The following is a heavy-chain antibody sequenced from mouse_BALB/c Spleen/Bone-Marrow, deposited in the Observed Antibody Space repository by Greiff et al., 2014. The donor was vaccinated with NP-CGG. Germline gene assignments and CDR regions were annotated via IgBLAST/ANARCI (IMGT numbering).Heavy chain of an antibody. CDR2: IAPGSGNT. CDR1: GYTFTSYW. D-gene: IGHD2-4*01. Sequence: SCKASGYTFTSYWINWIKQRPGQGLEWIGRIAPGSGNTYYNEMFKGKATLTVDTSSSTAYIQLSSLSSEDSPVYFCARSPMITESYAMDYWGQGTSVTVSS. J-gene: IGHJ4*01. V-gene: IGHV1S41*01. CDR3: ARSPMITESYAMDY.